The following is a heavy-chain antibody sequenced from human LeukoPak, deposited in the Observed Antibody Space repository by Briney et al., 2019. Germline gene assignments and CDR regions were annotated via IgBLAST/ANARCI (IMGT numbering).Heavy chain of an antibody. J-gene: IGHJ5*02. CDR2: IYYSGST. CDR1: RGSLSSYY. CDR3: AREPHYDILTDPNNWFDT. V-gene: IGHV4-59*12. D-gene: IGHD3-9*01. Sequence: SETLSLTCTVSRGSLSSYYWSWIWHPPGKGLGWSGYIYYSGSTNYNPSLKSRVTISVDTSKNQFSLRLSSVTAADTAVYYCAREPHYDILTDPNNWFDTGGQGTLVTVSS.